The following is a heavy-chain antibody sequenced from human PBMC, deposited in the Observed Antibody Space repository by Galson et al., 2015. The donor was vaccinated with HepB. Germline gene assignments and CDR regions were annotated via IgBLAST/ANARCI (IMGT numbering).Heavy chain of an antibody. D-gene: IGHD6-19*01. J-gene: IGHJ3*02. CDR3: ARGALNSSGWYFWVSQGAFDI. CDR2: INHSGST. V-gene: IGHV4-34*01. Sequence: SETLSLTCAVYGGSFSGYYWSWIRQPPGKGLEWIGEINHSGSTNYNPSLKSRVTISVDTSKNQFSLKLSSVTAADTAVYYCARGALNSSGWYFWVSQGAFDIWGQGTMVTVSS. CDR1: GGSFSGYY.